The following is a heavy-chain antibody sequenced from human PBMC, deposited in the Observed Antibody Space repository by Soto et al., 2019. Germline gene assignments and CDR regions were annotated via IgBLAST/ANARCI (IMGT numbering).Heavy chain of an antibody. CDR1: GFTFSSYA. J-gene: IGHJ4*02. Sequence: EVQLLESGGDLVQPGGSLRLSCAASGFTFSSYAMYWVRQAPGRGLEWVSTISGPGDSTYYAESVKGRFTISRDNSKNTLYLQMNSLRAEDTAVYYCALKRGLGMTYFDDWGQGTLVTVSS. CDR3: ALKRGLGMTYFDD. V-gene: IGHV3-23*01. D-gene: IGHD6-19*01. CDR2: ISGPGDST.